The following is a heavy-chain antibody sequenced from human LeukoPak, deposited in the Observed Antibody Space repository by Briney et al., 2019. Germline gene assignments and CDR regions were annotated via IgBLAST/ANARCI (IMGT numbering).Heavy chain of an antibody. CDR1: GFTFSRFA. J-gene: IGHJ4*02. Sequence: GGSLRLSCAAAGFTFSRFAMRWARQAPGKGLEWVSAISGSGGSTYYADSVKGRFTISRDNSKNTLYLQMNSLRAEDKAVYYCAKLQDAFDYWGQGTLVTVSS. D-gene: IGHD2-15*01. CDR2: ISGSGGST. CDR3: AKLQDAFDY. V-gene: IGHV3-23*01.